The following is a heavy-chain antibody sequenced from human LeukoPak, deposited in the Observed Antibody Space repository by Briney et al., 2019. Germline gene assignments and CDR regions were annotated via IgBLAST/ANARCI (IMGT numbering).Heavy chain of an antibody. Sequence: PGGSLRLSCAAVGFTFSSYAMSWVRQSPARGLEWVSSIRGGGDTFYADSVKGRFTLSRDDSRNTVFLQLNNLRVGDTAIYYCAKANWVSNADAVWWGQGTVVTVSS. D-gene: IGHD1-1*01. CDR1: GFTFSSYA. CDR3: AKANWVSNADAVW. V-gene: IGHV3-23*01. CDR2: IRGGGDT. J-gene: IGHJ4*02.